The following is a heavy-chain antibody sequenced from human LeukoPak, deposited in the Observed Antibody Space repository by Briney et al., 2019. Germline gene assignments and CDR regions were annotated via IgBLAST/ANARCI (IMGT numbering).Heavy chain of an antibody. Sequence: GGSLRLSCVASGFTFSTSWMDWVRQAPGKGLEWVANIKKDGSETYCVDSAKGRFTISRDNAKNSLYLQMDSLRVEDTAIYYCSKSLDYWGQGILVTVSS. CDR1: GFTFSTSW. CDR2: IKKDGSET. J-gene: IGHJ4*02. V-gene: IGHV3-7*01. CDR3: SKSLDY.